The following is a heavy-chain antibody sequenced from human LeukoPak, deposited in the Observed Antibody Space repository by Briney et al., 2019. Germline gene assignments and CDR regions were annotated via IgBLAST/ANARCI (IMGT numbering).Heavy chain of an antibody. D-gene: IGHD6-19*01. CDR2: ISAYNGNK. Sequence: ASVKVSCKASGYTFSNYGVSWVRQAPGQGLEWMGWISAYNGNKNYAQKLQGRLTMTTDTSTSTAYVELRSLRSDDTAVYYCARDIGSGSGWREPRNWGQGTLVTVSS. CDR1: GYTFSNYG. V-gene: IGHV1-18*01. J-gene: IGHJ4*02. CDR3: ARDIGSGSGWREPRN.